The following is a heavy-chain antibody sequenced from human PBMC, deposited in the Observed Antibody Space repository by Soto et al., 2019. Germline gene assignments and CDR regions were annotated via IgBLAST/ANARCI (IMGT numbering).Heavy chain of an antibody. CDR2: IIPIFGTA. J-gene: IGHJ6*02. Sequence: QVQLVQSGAEVMKPGSSVKVSCKASGGTFSSYAISWVRQDPGQGLEWMGGIIPIFGTANYAQKFQGRVTITADESTSTAYMELSSLRSEDTAVYYCARDPRYCSGGSCYSARDYYYGMDVWGQGTTVTVSS. V-gene: IGHV1-69*01. CDR1: GGTFSSYA. D-gene: IGHD2-15*01. CDR3: ARDPRYCSGGSCYSARDYYYGMDV.